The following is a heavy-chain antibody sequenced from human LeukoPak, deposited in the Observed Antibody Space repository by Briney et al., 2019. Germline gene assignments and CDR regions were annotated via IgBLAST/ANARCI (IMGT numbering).Heavy chain of an antibody. J-gene: IGHJ3*02. V-gene: IGHV4-61*02. D-gene: IGHD1-1*01. CDR3: ARDHPGYDAFDI. Sequence: SETLSLTCTVSGGSISSGDYYWSWIRQPAGKGLEWIGRIYTSGSTNYNPSLKSRVTMSVDTSKNQFSLKLSSVTAADTAVYYCARDHPGYDAFDIWGRGTMVTVSS. CDR2: IYTSGST. CDR1: GGSISSGDYY.